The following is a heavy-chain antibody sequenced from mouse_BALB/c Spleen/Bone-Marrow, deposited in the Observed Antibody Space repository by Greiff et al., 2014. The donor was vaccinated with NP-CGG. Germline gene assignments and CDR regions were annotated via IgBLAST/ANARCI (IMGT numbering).Heavy chain of an antibody. CDR3: ARDLITTATSFAY. CDR1: GFTFSDYY. Sequence: VQLQQSGGGLVKPGGSLKLSCAASGFTFSDYYMYRVRQTPEKRLEWVATISDGGSYTYYPDSVKGRFTISRDNAKNNLYLQMSSLKSEDTAMYYCARDLITTATSFAYWGQGTLVTVSA. D-gene: IGHD1-2*01. V-gene: IGHV5-4*02. CDR2: ISDGGSYT. J-gene: IGHJ3*01.